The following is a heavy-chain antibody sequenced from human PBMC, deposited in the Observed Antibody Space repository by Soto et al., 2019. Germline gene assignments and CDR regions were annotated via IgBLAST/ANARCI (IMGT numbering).Heavy chain of an antibody. D-gene: IGHD3-22*01. CDR2: IDPSDSQT. CDR1: GYSFAGYW. J-gene: IGHJ4*02. V-gene: IGHV5-10-1*01. Sequence: PGESLKISCKGSGYSFAGYWITWVRQKPGKGLEWMGRIDPSDSQTYYSPSFRGHVTISVTKSITTAFLQWSSLRASDTAMYYCARQIYDSDTGPNFQYYFDSWSQGTPVTVSS. CDR3: ARQIYDSDTGPNFQYYFDS.